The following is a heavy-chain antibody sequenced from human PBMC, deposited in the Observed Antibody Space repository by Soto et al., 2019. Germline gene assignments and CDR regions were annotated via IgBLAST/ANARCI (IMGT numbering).Heavy chain of an antibody. CDR1: GYPFNSYH. CDR3: ARGREISFGYNWFDP. V-gene: IGHV1-46*02. CDR2: INPTEGRT. Sequence: QVQLVQSGAEVRKPGASVKLSCQTSGYPFNSYHMHLVRQAPGQGLEWMGVINPTEGRTRYSQKFQDRVTMTRDRSTSTFYMELSSPRSEDTAMYFCARGREISFGYNWFDPWGQGTRVTVSS. J-gene: IGHJ5*02. D-gene: IGHD5-18*01.